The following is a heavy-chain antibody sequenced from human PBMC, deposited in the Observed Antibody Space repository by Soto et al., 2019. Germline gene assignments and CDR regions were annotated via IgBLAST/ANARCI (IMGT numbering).Heavy chain of an antibody. D-gene: IGHD3-22*01. V-gene: IGHV4-59*08. CDR3: ARQDYYDSSGPLVP. J-gene: IGHJ5*02. CDR2: IYYSGST. Sequence: PSETLSLTGTVSVGSISSSYWSWIRQPPGKGLEWIGYIYYSGSTNYNPSLKSRVTISVDTSKNQFSLKLSSVTAADTAVYYCARQDYYDSSGPLVPWGQGTLVTVS. CDR1: VGSISSSY.